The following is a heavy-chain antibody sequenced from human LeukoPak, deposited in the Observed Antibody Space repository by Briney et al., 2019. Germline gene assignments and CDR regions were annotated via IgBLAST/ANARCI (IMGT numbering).Heavy chain of an antibody. Sequence: GRSLRLSCAASGFTFDDYAMHWVRHAPGKGLEWVSGISWNSGSIGYADSVKGRFTISRDNAKNSLYLQMNSLRAEDTALYYCAKEGGRDRFFDYWGQGTLVTVSS. J-gene: IGHJ4*02. CDR3: AKEGGRDRFFDY. V-gene: IGHV3-9*01. CDR2: ISWNSGSI. CDR1: GFTFDDYA. D-gene: IGHD2-15*01.